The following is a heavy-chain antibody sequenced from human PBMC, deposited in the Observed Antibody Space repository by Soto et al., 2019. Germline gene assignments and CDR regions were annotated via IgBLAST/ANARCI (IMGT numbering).Heavy chain of an antibody. CDR1: GDSINNAAYY. D-gene: IGHD3-16*02. CDR3: ARFSAELSFLN. CDR2: IYYSGIT. V-gene: IGHV4-31*03. Sequence: QVQLQESGPGLVKPSQTLSLTCTVSGDSINNAAYYWSWLRQHPARGLECIGYIYYSGITYYGPSFKRRLSMSVDTSENQFSLKLTSVTAADTAVYYCARFSAELSFLNWGQGTLVTVSS. J-gene: IGHJ4*02.